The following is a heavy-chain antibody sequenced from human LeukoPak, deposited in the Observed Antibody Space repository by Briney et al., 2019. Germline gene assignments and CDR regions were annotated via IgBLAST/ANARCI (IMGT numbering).Heavy chain of an antibody. Sequence: PGGSLRLSCAASGFTFSSYAMSWVRQAPGKGLEWVSTISGSGSSKYYADSVKGRFTISRDNSKNTLRLQMNSLRAEDTAVYYCAKRTNSFSGAFDIWGQGTMVTVSS. CDR1: GFTFSSYA. J-gene: IGHJ3*02. D-gene: IGHD4-23*01. V-gene: IGHV3-23*01. CDR2: ISGSGSSK. CDR3: AKRTNSFSGAFDI.